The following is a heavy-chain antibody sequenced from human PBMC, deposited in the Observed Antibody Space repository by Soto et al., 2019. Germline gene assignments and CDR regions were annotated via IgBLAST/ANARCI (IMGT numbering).Heavy chain of an antibody. V-gene: IGHV6-1*01. Sequence: SATLSLPCAISGDSVSSNSAAWNWIRQSPSRGLEWLGRTYYRSKWYNDYAVSVKSRITINPDTSKNQFSLQLNSVTPEDTAVYYCARVGDSSSSGGGYFDYWGQGTLVTVSS. J-gene: IGHJ4*02. CDR3: ARVGDSSSSGGGYFDY. CDR1: GDSVSSNSAA. D-gene: IGHD6-6*01. CDR2: TYYRSKWYN.